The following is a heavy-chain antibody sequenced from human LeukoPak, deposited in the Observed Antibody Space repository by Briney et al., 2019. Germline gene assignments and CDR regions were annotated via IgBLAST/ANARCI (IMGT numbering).Heavy chain of an antibody. D-gene: IGHD5-18*01. CDR1: GGSISSGSYY. CDR3: ARESIGYSYGFDY. V-gene: IGHV4-61*02. CDR2: IYTSGST. J-gene: IGHJ4*02. Sequence: SQTLSLTCTVSGGSISSGSYYWSWIRQPAGKGLEWIGRIYTSGSTNYNPSLKSRVTISVDTSKNQFYLKLSSVTAADTAVYYCARESIGYSYGFDYWGQGTLVTVSS.